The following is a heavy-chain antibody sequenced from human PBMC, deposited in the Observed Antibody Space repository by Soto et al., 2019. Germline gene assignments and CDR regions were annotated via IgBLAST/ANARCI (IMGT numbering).Heavy chain of an antibody. V-gene: IGHV1-69*12. J-gene: IGHJ6*02. D-gene: IGHD1-7*01. Sequence: QVQLVQAGAEVKKPGSSVKVSCKASGGTFSRYAISWVRQAPGQGLEWMGGIIPIFGTANYAQKFQGRVTITADESTSTAYRELSSLRSEDAAVYYCAGPPELTRIYYYYGMDVWGQGTKVTVSS. CDR2: IIPIFGTA. CDR3: AGPPELTRIYYYYGMDV. CDR1: GGTFSRYA.